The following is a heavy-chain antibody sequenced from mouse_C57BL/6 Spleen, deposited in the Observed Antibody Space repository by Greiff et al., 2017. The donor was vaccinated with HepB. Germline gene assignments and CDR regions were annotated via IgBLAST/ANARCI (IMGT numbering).Heavy chain of an antibody. J-gene: IGHJ4*01. CDR1: GYTFTSYG. Sequence: VKLQESGAELARPGASVKLSCKASGYTFTSYGISWVKQRTGQGLEWIGEIYPRSGNTYYNEKFKGKATLTADKSSSTAYMELRSLTSEDSAVYFCARWDDYDLYYAIDYWGQGTSVTVSS. D-gene: IGHD2-4*01. CDR2: IYPRSGNT. V-gene: IGHV1-81*01. CDR3: ARWDDYDLYYAIDY.